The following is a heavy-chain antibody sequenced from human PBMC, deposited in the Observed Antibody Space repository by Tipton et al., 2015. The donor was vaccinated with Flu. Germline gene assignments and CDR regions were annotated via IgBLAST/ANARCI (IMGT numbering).Heavy chain of an antibody. CDR1: GGSIRSYY. D-gene: IGHD3-16*01. V-gene: IGHV4-4*07. CDR2: FYTTGST. J-gene: IGHJ4*02. CDR3: AREFLFFGELSTAYYFDS. Sequence: TLSLTCTVSGGSIRSYYWSWIRQPAGRGLEWIGRFYTTGSTNYNPSLESRVTISVDPSKNQFSLSLSSVTAADTAVYYCAREFLFFGELSTAYYFDSWGQGTLVSVSS.